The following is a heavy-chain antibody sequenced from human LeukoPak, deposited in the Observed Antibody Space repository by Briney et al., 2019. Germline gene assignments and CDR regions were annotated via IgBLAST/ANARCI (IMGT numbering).Heavy chain of an antibody. Sequence: GESLKISCKGSGYSFTSYWIGWVRQMPGKGLEWMGIIYPGDSDTRYSPSFQGQVTISAEKSISTAYLQWSSLKASDTAMYYCARHAEYCTNGVCYRYFDYWGQGTLVTVSS. CDR3: ARHAEYCTNGVCYRYFDY. CDR1: GYSFTSYW. D-gene: IGHD2-8*01. CDR2: IYPGDSDT. J-gene: IGHJ4*02. V-gene: IGHV5-51*01.